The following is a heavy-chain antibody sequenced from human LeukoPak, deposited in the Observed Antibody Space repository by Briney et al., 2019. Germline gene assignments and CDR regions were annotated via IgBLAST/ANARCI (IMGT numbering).Heavy chain of an antibody. D-gene: IGHD3-22*01. CDR2: INTDGSST. J-gene: IGHJ5*02. CDR1: GFTFSSYW. CDR3: AKDYARASENYDSSGLNWFDP. V-gene: IGHV3-74*01. Sequence: GGSLRLSCAASGFTFSSYWMHWVRQAPGKGLVWVSRINTDGSSTSYADSVKGRFTISRDNSKNTLYLQMNSLRAEDTAVYYCAKDYARASENYDSSGLNWFDPWGQGTLVTVSS.